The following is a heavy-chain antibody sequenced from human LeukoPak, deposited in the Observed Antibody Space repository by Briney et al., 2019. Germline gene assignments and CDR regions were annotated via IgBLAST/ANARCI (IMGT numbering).Heavy chain of an antibody. CDR2: INPSGGST. Sequence: ASVKVSCKASGYTFTGYYMHWVRQAPGQGLEWMGIINPSGGSTSYAQKFQGRVTMTRDTSTSTVYMELSSLRSEDTAVYYCARAKRLLWFGELPEPFDYWGQGTLVTVSS. CDR3: ARAKRLLWFGELPEPFDY. V-gene: IGHV1-46*01. J-gene: IGHJ4*02. D-gene: IGHD3-10*01. CDR1: GYTFTGYY.